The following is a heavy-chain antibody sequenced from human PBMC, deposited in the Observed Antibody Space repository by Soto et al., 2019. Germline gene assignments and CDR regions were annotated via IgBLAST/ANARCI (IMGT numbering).Heavy chain of an antibody. CDR2: INDNGGTK. Sequence: EVQLVESGGGLVQPGGSLRLSCAASGFTFSSSEMNWVRQAPGKGLEWISYINDNGGTKYYADSVKGRFTISRDSAKNSRYLQWKTLRAEDRVFYYGARTECSPIPCYPAYDYYGLDVWGQGPRSPSP. V-gene: IGHV3-48*03. CDR1: GFTFSSSE. D-gene: IGHD2-2*01. J-gene: IGHJ6*02. CDR3: ARTECSPIPCYPAYDYYGLDV.